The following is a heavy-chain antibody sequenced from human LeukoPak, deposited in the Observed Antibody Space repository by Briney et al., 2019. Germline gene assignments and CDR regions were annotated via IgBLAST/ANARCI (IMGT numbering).Heavy chain of an antibody. D-gene: IGHD4-17*01. J-gene: IGHJ4*02. CDR2: IYTSGST. CDR3: ARDGALWYDYGILDY. CDR1: GGSISSYY. V-gene: IGHV4-4*07. Sequence: SETLSLTCTVSGGSISSYYWSWIRQPAGQGLEWIGRIYTSGSTNYNPSLKSRVTMSVDTSTHQVSRKLSSVTAADTAVYYCARDGALWYDYGILDYWGQGTLVTVSS.